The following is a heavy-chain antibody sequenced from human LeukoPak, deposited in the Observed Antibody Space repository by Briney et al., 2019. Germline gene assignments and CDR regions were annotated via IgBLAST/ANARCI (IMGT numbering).Heavy chain of an antibody. CDR1: GGTFSSYA. Sequence: ASVKVSCKASGGTFSSYAISWVRQAPGQGLEWMGGIIPIFGTANYAQKFQGRVTITADRSTSTAYMELSSLRSEDTAVYYCARAPTNWNYYYYYKDVWGKGTTVTVSS. D-gene: IGHD1-20*01. CDR2: IIPIFGTA. CDR3: ARAPTNWNYYYYYKDV. V-gene: IGHV1-69*06. J-gene: IGHJ6*03.